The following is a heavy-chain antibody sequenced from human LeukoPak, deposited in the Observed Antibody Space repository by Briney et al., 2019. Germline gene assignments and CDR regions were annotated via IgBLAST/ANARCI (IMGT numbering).Heavy chain of an antibody. CDR2: IKQDGSEK. D-gene: IGHD4-17*01. V-gene: IGHV3-7*01. Sequence: GGSLRLSCADSGFTFSSYWMSWVRQAPGKGLEWVANIKQDGSEKYYVDSVKGRFTISRDNAKNSLYLQMNSLRAEDTAVYYCARDDYGGFDYWGQGTLVTASS. CDR3: ARDDYGGFDY. J-gene: IGHJ4*02. CDR1: GFTFSSYW.